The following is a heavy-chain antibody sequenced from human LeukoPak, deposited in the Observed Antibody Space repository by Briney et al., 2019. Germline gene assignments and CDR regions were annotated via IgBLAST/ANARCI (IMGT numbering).Heavy chain of an antibody. Sequence: AGGSLRLSCVASGFTFSSYSFNWVRQAPGKGLEWVSYISVGGRIMSYADSVRGRFTISRDDAKNSIYLQMNSLRDEDTAVYYCARAVGNHFDYWGQGTLVTVSS. D-gene: IGHD4-23*01. CDR3: ARAVGNHFDY. CDR1: GFTFSSYS. J-gene: IGHJ4*02. CDR2: ISVGGRIM. V-gene: IGHV3-48*02.